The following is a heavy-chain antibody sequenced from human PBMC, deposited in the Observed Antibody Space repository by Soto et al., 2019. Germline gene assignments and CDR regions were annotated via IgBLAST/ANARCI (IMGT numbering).Heavy chain of an antibody. J-gene: IGHJ6*03. Sequence: SETLSLTCTVSGGSISSYYWSWIRQPPGKGLEGIGYIYYSGSTNYNPTLKSRVTISVDTSKNQFSLKLSSVTAADTAVYYCARRRIAAAGYYYYYYMDVWGKGTTVTVSS. CDR3: ARRRIAAAGYYYYYYMDV. CDR2: IYYSGST. V-gene: IGHV4-59*01. D-gene: IGHD6-13*01. CDR1: GGSISSYY.